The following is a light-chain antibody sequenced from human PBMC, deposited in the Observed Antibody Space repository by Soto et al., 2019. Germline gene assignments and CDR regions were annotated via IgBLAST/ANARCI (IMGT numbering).Light chain of an antibody. CDR3: SSFTSSSTYV. CDR1: SSDVGSYNR. CDR2: DVS. Sequence: QSVLTQPPSVSGSPGQSVTISCTGTSSDVGSYNRVFWYQQPPGTAPKLMIYDVSNRPSGVPDRFSGSKSGNTASLTITGLQAEDEADYYCSSFTSSSTYVFGTGTKVTVL. V-gene: IGLV2-18*02. J-gene: IGLJ1*01.